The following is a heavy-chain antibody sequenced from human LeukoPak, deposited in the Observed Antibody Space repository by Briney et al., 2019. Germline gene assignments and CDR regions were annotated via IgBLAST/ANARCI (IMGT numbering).Heavy chain of an antibody. CDR2: FYYSGST. D-gene: IGHD3-22*01. CDR3: ARDARHYYYDSSGYYYFDY. CDR1: GDSISSYY. J-gene: IGHJ4*02. V-gene: IGHV4-59*01. Sequence: SETLSLTCTVSGDSISSYYYYWSWIRQPPGKGLEWIGYFYYSGSTKNPSLKSRVTISAETSKNQFSLRLSSVTAADTAVYYCARDARHYYYDSSGYYYFDYWGQGTLVTVSS.